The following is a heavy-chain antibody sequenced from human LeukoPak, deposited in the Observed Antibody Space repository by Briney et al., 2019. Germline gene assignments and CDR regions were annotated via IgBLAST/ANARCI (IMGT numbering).Heavy chain of an antibody. V-gene: IGHV3-48*03. CDR3: ARDRDYGDYEGGDY. CDR1: GFTFSSYE. CDR2: ISSSGSTI. D-gene: IGHD4-17*01. Sequence: SGGSLRLSCAASGFTFSSYEMNWVRQAPGKGLEWVSYISSSGSTIYYADSVKGRFTISRDNAKNSLYLQMNSLRAEETAVYYCARDRDYGDYEGGDYWGQGILVTVSS. J-gene: IGHJ4*02.